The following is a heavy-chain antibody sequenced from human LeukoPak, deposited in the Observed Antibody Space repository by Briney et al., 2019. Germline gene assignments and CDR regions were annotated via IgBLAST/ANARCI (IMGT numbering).Heavy chain of an antibody. CDR1: GGSISSYY. J-gene: IGHJ4*02. V-gene: IGHV4-59*01. CDR2: IYYSGST. CDR3: AREITIFGVVIIPGVFDY. D-gene: IGHD3-3*01. Sequence: SSETLSLTCTVSGGSISSYYWSWIRQPPGKGLEWIGYIYYSGSTNYNPSLKSRVTISVDTSKNQFSLKLSSVTAADTAVYYCAREITIFGVVIIPGVFDYWGQGTLVTVSS.